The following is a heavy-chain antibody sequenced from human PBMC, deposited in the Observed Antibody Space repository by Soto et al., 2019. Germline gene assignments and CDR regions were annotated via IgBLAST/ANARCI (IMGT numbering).Heavy chain of an antibody. J-gene: IGHJ4*02. CDR1: GGSISSGGYY. CDR2: IFDSGTT. D-gene: IGHD6-19*01. V-gene: IGHV4-31*03. Sequence: PSETLSLTCTVSGGSISSGGYYWSWFRQHPGKGLEWIGYIFDSGTTYYNPSLKSRVTISVDPSKSQFSLRLTSVTATDTAVYYCASQASGWYPDYWGQGTLVTVSS. CDR3: ASQASGWYPDY.